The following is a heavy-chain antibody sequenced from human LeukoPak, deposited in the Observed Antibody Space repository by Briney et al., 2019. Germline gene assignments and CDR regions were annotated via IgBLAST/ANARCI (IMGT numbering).Heavy chain of an antibody. Sequence: PSETLSLTCTVSGGSISSYYWSWIRQPPGKGLEWIGEINHSGSTNYNPSLKSRVTISVDTSKNQFSLKLSSVTAADTAVYYCARGAHYYGSGSSDYWGQGTLVTVSS. CDR2: INHSGST. CDR1: GGSISSYY. V-gene: IGHV4-34*01. J-gene: IGHJ4*02. D-gene: IGHD3-10*01. CDR3: ARGAHYYGSGSSDY.